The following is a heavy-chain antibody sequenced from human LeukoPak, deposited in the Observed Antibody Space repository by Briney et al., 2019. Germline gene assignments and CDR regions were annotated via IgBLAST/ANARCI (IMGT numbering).Heavy chain of an antibody. D-gene: IGHD3-22*01. J-gene: IGHJ4*02. CDR1: GGSISSYY. CDR2: IYYSGST. V-gene: IGHV4-59*01. Sequence: SETLSLTCTVSGGSISSYYWSWIRQPPGKGLEWIGYIYYSGSTNYNPSLKSRVTISVDTSKNQFSLKLSSVTAANTAVYYCARDARKNYYDSSGYYFDYWGQGTLVTVSS. CDR3: ARDARKNYYDSSGYYFDY.